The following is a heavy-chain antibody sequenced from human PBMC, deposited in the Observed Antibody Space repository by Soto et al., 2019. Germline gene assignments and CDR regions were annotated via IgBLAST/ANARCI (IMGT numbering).Heavy chain of an antibody. CDR3: VRDASYYSLWSGYYPSRNGMDV. CDR2: INHSGGT. CDR1: GGSFSAYY. V-gene: IGHV4-34*01. D-gene: IGHD3-3*01. J-gene: IGHJ6*02. Sequence: PSETLSLTCAVYGGSFSAYYWSWIRQRPGKGLEWIGEINHSGGTSYNPSHKSRVTISVDPSKSQFSLKLTFVTAADRALLYFVRDASYYSLWSGYYPSRNGMDVWGQGTTVTVSS.